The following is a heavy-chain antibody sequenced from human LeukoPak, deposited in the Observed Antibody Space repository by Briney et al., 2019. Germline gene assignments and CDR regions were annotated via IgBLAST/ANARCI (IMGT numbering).Heavy chain of an antibody. Sequence: SETLSLTCAVSGGTISSSNWWRWVREPPGKGLERIGEIYHSGSTNYNPSLKSRVTISVDKSKNQFSLKLSSVTAADTAVYYCASRLGGYCSSTSCYTYYYGMDVWGQGTTVTVSS. V-gene: IGHV4-4*02. J-gene: IGHJ6*02. CDR3: ASRLGGYCSSTSCYTYYYGMDV. CDR2: IYHSGST. CDR1: GGTISSSNW. D-gene: IGHD2-2*02.